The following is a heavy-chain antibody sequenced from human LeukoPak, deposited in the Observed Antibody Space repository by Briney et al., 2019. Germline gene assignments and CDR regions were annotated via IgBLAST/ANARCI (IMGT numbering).Heavy chain of an antibody. Sequence: GGSLRLSCAASGFTFSTYTMHWVRQAPGKGLEWVAVISYDGSNKYYADSVKGRFTISRDTSKNTLYLQMNSLRAEDTAVYYCARDAAVAGAVNWFAPWGQGTLVTVS. V-gene: IGHV3-30-3*01. J-gene: IGHJ5*02. CDR2: ISYDGSNK. CDR1: GFTFSTYT. CDR3: ARDAAVAGAVNWFAP. D-gene: IGHD6-19*01.